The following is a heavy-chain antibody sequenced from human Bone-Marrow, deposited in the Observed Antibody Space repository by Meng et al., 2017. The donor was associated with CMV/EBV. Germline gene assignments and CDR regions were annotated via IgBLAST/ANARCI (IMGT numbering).Heavy chain of an antibody. CDR1: GFIFRTYG. CDR3: AKEGIQGSFDY. J-gene: IGHJ4*02. CDR2: IRYDGSNK. D-gene: IGHD5-18*01. Sequence: GESLKISCETSGFIFRTYGMHWVRQAPGKGLEWVAFIRYDGSNKYYADSVKGRFTISRDNSKNTLYLQMNSLRAEDTAVYYCAKEGIQGSFDYWGQGTLVTVSS. V-gene: IGHV3-30*02.